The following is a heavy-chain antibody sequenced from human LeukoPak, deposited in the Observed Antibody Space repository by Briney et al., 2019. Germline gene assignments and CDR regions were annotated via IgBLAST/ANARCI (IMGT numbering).Heavy chain of an antibody. J-gene: IGHJ2*01. CDR1: GGSISIYY. Sequence: PSETLSLTCTVSGGSISIYYWSWIRQPPGEGLEWIGYIYYSGSTNYNPSLKSRVTISVDTSKNQFSLKLSSVTAEDTAVYYCARGGAGYFDLWGRGTLVTVSS. CDR3: ARGGAGYFDL. CDR2: IYYSGST. V-gene: IGHV4-59*01. D-gene: IGHD4/OR15-4a*01.